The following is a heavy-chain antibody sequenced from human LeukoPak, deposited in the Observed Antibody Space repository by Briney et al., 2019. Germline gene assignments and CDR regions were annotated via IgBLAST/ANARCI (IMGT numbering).Heavy chain of an antibody. CDR2: INPNSGGT. Sequence: ASVKVSCKASGYTSTGYYMHWVRQAPGQGLEWMGWINPNSGGTNYAQKFQGWVTMTRDTSISTAYMELSRLRSDDTAVYYCAREHYGSGSYSDINWFDPWGQGTLVTVSS. D-gene: IGHD3-10*01. J-gene: IGHJ5*02. CDR3: AREHYGSGSYSDINWFDP. CDR1: GYTSTGYY. V-gene: IGHV1-2*04.